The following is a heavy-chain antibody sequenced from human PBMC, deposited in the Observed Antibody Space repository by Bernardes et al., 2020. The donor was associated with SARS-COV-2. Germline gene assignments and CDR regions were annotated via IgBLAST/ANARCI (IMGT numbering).Heavy chain of an antibody. V-gene: IGHV1-3*01. D-gene: IGHD3-3*01. CDR1: GYMFSNYN. CDR2: IYGGNGNT. J-gene: IGHJ4*02. Sequence: ASVKVSCKASGYMFSNYNMHWVRQAPGQRLEWMGWIYGGNGNTKYSENFQDRVTITRDTSASTAYMELSSLRFEDTAVYYCVRDPVSSIFEVVVAYSDYWGQGTLVTVSS. CDR3: VRDPVSSIFEVVVAYSDY.